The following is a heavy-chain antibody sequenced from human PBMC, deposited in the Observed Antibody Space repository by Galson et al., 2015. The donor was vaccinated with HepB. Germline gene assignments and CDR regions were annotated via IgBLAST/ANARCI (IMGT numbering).Heavy chain of an antibody. V-gene: IGHV3-23*01. J-gene: IGHJ4*02. CDR3: AKAWTGGRIAAAGFDY. CDR2: ISGSGGST. Sequence: SLRLSCAASGFTFSSYAMSWVRQAPGKGLEWVSAISGSGGSTYYADSVKGRFTISRDNSKNTLYLQMNSLRAEDTAVYYCAKAWTGGRIAAAGFDYWGQGTLVTVSS. D-gene: IGHD6-13*01. CDR1: GFTFSSYA.